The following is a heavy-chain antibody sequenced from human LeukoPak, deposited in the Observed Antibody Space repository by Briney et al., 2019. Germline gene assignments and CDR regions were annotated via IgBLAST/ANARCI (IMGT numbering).Heavy chain of an antibody. CDR2: ISYDGSNK. Sequence: WGSLRLSCAASGCTFSSYDMYWFRQAPAKGLEWVAVISYDGSNKYYADSVKGRFTISRDNSKNTLYLQMNSMRAEDTAVYYCERDPSSSWPDYWGQGTLVTVSS. CDR3: ERDPSSSWPDY. CDR1: GCTFSSYD. V-gene: IGHV3-30*01. J-gene: IGHJ4*02. D-gene: IGHD6-13*01.